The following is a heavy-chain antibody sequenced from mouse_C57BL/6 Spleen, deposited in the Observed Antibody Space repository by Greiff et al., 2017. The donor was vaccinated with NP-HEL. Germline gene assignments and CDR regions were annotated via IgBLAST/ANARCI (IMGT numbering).Heavy chain of an antibody. CDR3: AKVVTAVEGYVGV. CDR2: IHPNSGST. Sequence: QVQLKQPGAELVKPGASVKLSCKASGYTFTSYWMHWVKQRPGQGLEWIGMIHPNSGSTNYNEKFKSKATLTVDKSSSTAYMQLSSLTSEESAVYYCAKVVTAVEGYVGVWGTGTTVTVSS. J-gene: IGHJ1*03. V-gene: IGHV1-64*01. CDR1: GYTFTSYW. D-gene: IGHD2-2*01.